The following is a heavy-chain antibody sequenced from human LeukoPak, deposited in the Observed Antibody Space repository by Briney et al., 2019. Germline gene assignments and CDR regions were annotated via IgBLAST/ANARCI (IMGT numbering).Heavy chain of an antibody. CDR2: TYYSGNT. J-gene: IGHJ5*02. CDR3: ARGYCSSTSCYGWFDP. CDR1: GDSFSSSSDI. Sequence: SETLSLTCTVSGDSFSSSSDIWGWIRQSPGKGLEWIGSTYYSGNTYYNPSLKSRVTTSVDRSNNQFSLRLTSVTAADTAVYYCARGYCSSTSCYGWFDPWGQGILVAVSS. D-gene: IGHD2-2*01. V-gene: IGHV4-39*01.